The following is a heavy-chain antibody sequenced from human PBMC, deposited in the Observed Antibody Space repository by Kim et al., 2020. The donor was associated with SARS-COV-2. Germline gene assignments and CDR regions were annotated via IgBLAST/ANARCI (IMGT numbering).Heavy chain of an antibody. CDR2: ISSSSSYI. V-gene: IGHV3-21*01. Sequence: GGSLRLSCAASGFTFSSYSMNWVRQAPGKGLEWVSSISSSSSYIYYADSVKGRFTISRDNAKNSLYLQMNSLRAEDTAVYYCARDGGYCSSTSCYLDAFDIWGQGTMVTVSS. J-gene: IGHJ3*02. CDR1: GFTFSSYS. D-gene: IGHD2-2*01. CDR3: ARDGGYCSSTSCYLDAFDI.